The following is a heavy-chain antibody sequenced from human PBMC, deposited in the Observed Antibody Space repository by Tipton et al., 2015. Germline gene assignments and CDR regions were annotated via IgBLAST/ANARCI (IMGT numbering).Heavy chain of an antibody. J-gene: IGHJ6*02. D-gene: IGHD3-16*01. CDR1: GYSFVSYG. CDR2: ITPYDGST. V-gene: IGHV1-18*01. CDR3: ARDNWAYYGMDV. Sequence: QLVQSGAEVKKAGASVKVSCQTSGYSFVSYGIDWVRQAPGQGLEWMGWITPYDGSTSYAQKFRGRVNMTADTSTHTVFMEMRGLTSDDTAIYYCARDNWAYYGMDVWGQGTTVSVSS.